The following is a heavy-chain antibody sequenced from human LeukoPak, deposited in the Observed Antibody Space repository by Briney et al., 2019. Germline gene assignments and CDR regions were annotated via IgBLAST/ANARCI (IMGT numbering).Heavy chain of an antibody. J-gene: IGHJ5*02. D-gene: IGHD3-10*01. V-gene: IGHV1-69*02. CDR3: ALLWSGGNWFDP. CDR1: GSTFSSYT. CDR2: IIPMVGVS. Sequence: ASVKVSCKASGSTFSSYTITWVRQAPGQGLEWMGRIIPMVGVSKYAENFQGRVTITADKSTNTAYMEMSSLRSEGTAIYYCALLWSGGNWFDPWGQRTLVTVSS.